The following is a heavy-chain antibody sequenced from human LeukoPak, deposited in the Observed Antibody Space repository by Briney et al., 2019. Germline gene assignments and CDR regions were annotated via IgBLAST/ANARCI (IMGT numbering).Heavy chain of an antibody. CDR3: ARGKDHYYDSSGYPDYYYYTMDV. Sequence: ASVKVSCKASGYTFTGYFMHWVRQAPGQGLEWMVWINPYSGDTNYAQKFQGRVTMTRDTSISTAFMELSRLRSDDTAVYYCARGKDHYYDSSGYPDYYYYTMDVWGQGTTVTVSS. CDR2: INPYSGDT. J-gene: IGHJ6*02. V-gene: IGHV1-2*02. D-gene: IGHD3-22*01. CDR1: GYTFTGYF.